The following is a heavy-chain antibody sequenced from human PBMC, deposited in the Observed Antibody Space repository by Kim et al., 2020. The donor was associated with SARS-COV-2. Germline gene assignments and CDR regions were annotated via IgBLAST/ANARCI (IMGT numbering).Heavy chain of an antibody. CDR2: ISWNSGSI. J-gene: IGHJ4*02. CDR3: AKDSDFEYSSGWPSRGLPGRNYFDY. CDR1: GFTFDDYA. Sequence: GGSLRLSCAASGFTFDDYAMHWVRQAPGKGLEWVSGISWNSGSIGYADSVKGRFTISRDNAKNSLYLQMNSLRAEDTALYYCAKDSDFEYSSGWPSRGLPGRNYFDYWGQGTLVTVSS. V-gene: IGHV3-9*01. D-gene: IGHD6-19*01.